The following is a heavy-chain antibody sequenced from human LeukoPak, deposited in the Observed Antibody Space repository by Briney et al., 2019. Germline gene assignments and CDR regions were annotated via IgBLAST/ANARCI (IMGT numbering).Heavy chain of an antibody. CDR3: ARDEEWFAGGMDV. D-gene: IGHD3-3*01. CDR2: INGGGDKT. CDR1: GFSFTSYA. J-gene: IGHJ6*02. Sequence: GGSLRLSCAASGFSFTSYAMSWVRQAPGKGLEWVSGINGGGDKTYYRDSVKGRITISRDNSKNTLYLQMNSLRAEDTAVYYCARDEEWFAGGMDVWGQGTTVTVSS. V-gene: IGHV3-23*01.